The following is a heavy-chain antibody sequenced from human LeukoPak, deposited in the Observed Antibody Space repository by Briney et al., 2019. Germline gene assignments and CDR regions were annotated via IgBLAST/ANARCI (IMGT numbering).Heavy chain of an antibody. Sequence: SETLSLTCTVSGGSISSYYWSWIRQPPGKGLEWIGYIYYSGSTSYNPSLKSRVTISVDTSKNQFSLKLSSVTAADTAVYYCAREIVGFGDYYMDVWGKGTTVTVSS. CDR2: IYYSGST. CDR1: GGSISSYY. D-gene: IGHD3-10*01. V-gene: IGHV4-59*01. CDR3: AREIVGFGDYYMDV. J-gene: IGHJ6*03.